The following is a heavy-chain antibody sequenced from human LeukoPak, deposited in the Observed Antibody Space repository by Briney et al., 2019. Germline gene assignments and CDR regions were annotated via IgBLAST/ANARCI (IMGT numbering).Heavy chain of an antibody. CDR1: GGSFSGYY. D-gene: IGHD3-16*01. CDR2: IYTSGST. CDR3: ARGPFGGVVHNYYYYYYMDV. Sequence: SETLSLTCAVYGGSFSGYYWSWIRQPPGKGLEWIGRIYTSGSTNYNPSLKSRVTISVDTSKNQFSLKLSSVTAADTAVYYCARGPFGGVVHNYYYYYYMDVWGKGATVTISS. J-gene: IGHJ6*03. V-gene: IGHV4-59*10.